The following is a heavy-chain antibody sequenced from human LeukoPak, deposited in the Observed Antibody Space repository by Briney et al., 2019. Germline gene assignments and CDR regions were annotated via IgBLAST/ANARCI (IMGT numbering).Heavy chain of an antibody. Sequence: GASLKISCQVSGYSFTSYWIGWVRQMPGKGLEWMGIIYPGESETRYSPSVQGQVTISADKSITTAYLQWSSLKASDTAMYYCAKLGAYSSSWYGFFDYWAREPWSPSPQ. CDR2: IYPGESET. J-gene: IGHJ4*02. CDR3: AKLGAYSSSWYGFFDY. D-gene: IGHD6-13*01. CDR1: GYSFTSYW. V-gene: IGHV5-51*01.